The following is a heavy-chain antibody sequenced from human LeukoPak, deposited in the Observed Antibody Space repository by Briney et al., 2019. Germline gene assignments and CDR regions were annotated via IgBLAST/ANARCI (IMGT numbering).Heavy chain of an antibody. Sequence: PSQTLSLTCTVSGGSISSGSYYWSWIRQPAGKGLEWIGRIYTSGSTNYNPSLKSRVTISVDTSKNQFSLKLSSVTAADTAVYYCARQGGGNRNGMDVWGQGTTVTVSS. V-gene: IGHV4-61*02. CDR3: ARQGGGNRNGMDV. CDR2: IYTSGST. J-gene: IGHJ6*02. CDR1: GGSISSGSYY. D-gene: IGHD4-23*01.